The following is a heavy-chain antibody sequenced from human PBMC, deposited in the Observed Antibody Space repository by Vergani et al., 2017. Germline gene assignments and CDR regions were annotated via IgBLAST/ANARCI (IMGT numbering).Heavy chain of an antibody. Sequence: QVQLVQSGAEVKKPGASVKVSCKASGGTFSSYAISWVRQAPGQGREWMGRIIPILGIANYAQKFQGRVTITADKSTSTAYMELSSLRAEDTAVYYCARGIAAAGLNYFDYWGQGTLVTVSS. CDR2: IIPILGIA. CDR3: ARGIAAAGLNYFDY. V-gene: IGHV1-69*04. D-gene: IGHD6-13*01. J-gene: IGHJ4*02. CDR1: GGTFSSYA.